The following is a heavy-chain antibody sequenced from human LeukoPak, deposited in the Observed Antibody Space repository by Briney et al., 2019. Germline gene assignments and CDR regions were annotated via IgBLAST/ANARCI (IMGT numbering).Heavy chain of an antibody. CDR3: AKPRAMTTGVGRYFGL. D-gene: IGHD1-1*01. CDR2: ISGGGEDT. CDR1: GFTFTSCA. Sequence: GGSLRLSCAASGFTFTSCAMSWIRQAPGKGLEWVSAISGGGEDTYYPDSVKGRFTISRDNSKNTLYLQMNSLRAEDTAIYYCAKPRAMTTGVGRYFGLWGRGTLVTVSS. J-gene: IGHJ2*01. V-gene: IGHV3-23*01.